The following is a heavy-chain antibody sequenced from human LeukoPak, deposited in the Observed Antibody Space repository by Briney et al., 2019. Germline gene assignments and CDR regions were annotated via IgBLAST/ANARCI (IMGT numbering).Heavy chain of an antibody. CDR3: AKDFAGDRDY. D-gene: IGHD4-17*01. CDR1: GFIFRNYW. J-gene: IGHJ4*02. V-gene: IGHV3-74*01. Sequence: GGSLRLSCAASGFIFRNYWMHWVRQAPGKGLVWVARINPNGITTTYTDSVKGRFTISRDNAKNTLSLQMNSLRAEDTAVYYCAKDFAGDRDYWGQGTLVTVSS. CDR2: INPNGITT.